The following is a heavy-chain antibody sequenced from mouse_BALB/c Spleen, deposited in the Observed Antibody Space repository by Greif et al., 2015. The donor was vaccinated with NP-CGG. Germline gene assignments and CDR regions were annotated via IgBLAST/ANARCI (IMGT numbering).Heavy chain of an antibody. V-gene: IGHV1S81*02. CDR1: GYTFTSYY. D-gene: IGHD2-2*01. Sequence: VQLQQSGAELVKPGASVKLSCKASGYTFTSYYMYWVKQRPGQGLEWIGEINPSNGGTNFNEKFKSKATLTVGKSSSTAYMQLSSLTSEDSAVYYCTRSGYGYYFDYWGQGTTLTVSS. J-gene: IGHJ2*01. CDR3: TRSGYGYYFDY. CDR2: INPSNGGT.